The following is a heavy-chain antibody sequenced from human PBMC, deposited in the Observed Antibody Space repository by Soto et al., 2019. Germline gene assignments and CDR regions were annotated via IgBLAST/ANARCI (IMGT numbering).Heavy chain of an antibody. D-gene: IGHD5-12*01. CDR1: GGSISSSRYY. CDR2: ISYSGST. Sequence: LQLQESGPGLVKPSETLSLTCTVSGGSISSSRYYWGWIRQPPGKGLEWIGSISYSGSTYYNPSLKSRVVISVDTSENLFSLKLSSVAVSDTAVYFCARRLREYNDYYFDFWGQGTLVTVSS. V-gene: IGHV4-39*02. CDR3: ARRLREYNDYYFDF. J-gene: IGHJ4*02.